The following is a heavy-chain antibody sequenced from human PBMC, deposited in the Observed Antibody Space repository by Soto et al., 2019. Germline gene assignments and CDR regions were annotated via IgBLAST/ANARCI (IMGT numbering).Heavy chain of an antibody. CDR3: ARDPRSGSTAWGYYSDY. V-gene: IGHV3-11*01. J-gene: IGHJ4*02. Sequence: QVQLVESGGGLVKPGESLRISCAASGFTFSDYYMSWIRQAPGKGLEWISYISSSGSNMYYADSVKGRFTISRDNARNSLYPQMDSLRDDDTAVYHCARDPRSGSTAWGYYSDYWCQGILLTVSS. CDR2: ISSSGSNM. D-gene: IGHD3-10*01. CDR1: GFTFSDYY.